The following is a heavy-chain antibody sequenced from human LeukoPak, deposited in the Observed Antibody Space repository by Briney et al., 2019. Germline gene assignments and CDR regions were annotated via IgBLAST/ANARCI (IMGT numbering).Heavy chain of an antibody. J-gene: IGHJ4*02. Sequence: GESLKISCQVSGYSFSSYWVAWVRQMPGKVLEWMGIIWPGDSDTRYSPSFQGQVTISADKSISTAYLQWSSLKASDTAIYYCARLGLGSGSSCDYWGQGTLVTVSS. CDR1: GYSFSSYW. CDR3: ARLGLGSGSSCDY. V-gene: IGHV5-51*01. D-gene: IGHD3-10*01. CDR2: IWPGDSDT.